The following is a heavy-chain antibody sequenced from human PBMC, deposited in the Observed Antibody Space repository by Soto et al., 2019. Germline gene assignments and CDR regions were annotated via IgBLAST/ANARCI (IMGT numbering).Heavy chain of an antibody. D-gene: IGHD2-8*01. CDR1: GYTFTSYD. V-gene: IGHV1-8*01. J-gene: IGHJ6*03. Sequence: ASVKVSCKASGYTFTSYDINWVRQATGQGLEWMGWMNPNSGNTGYAQKFQGRVTMTRNTSISTAYMELSSLRSEDTAVYYCARGYLGRGDIVLMVYVKTYYYMDVWGKGTTVTVSS. CDR3: ARGYLGRGDIVLMVYVKTYYYMDV. CDR2: MNPNSGNT.